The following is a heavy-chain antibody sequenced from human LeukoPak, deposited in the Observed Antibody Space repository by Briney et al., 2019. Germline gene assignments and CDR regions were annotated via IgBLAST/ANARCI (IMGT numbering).Heavy chain of an antibody. CDR2: IIPIFGTA. CDR3: ARSYSSSSHYYYYYMDV. Sequence: SVKVSCKASGGTFSSYAISWVRQAPGQGLEWMGGIIPIFGTANYAQKFQGRVTITTDETTSTAYMELSSLRSEDTAVYYCARSYSSSSHYYYYYMDVWGKGTTVTVSS. CDR1: GGTFSSYA. D-gene: IGHD6-6*01. J-gene: IGHJ6*03. V-gene: IGHV1-69*05.